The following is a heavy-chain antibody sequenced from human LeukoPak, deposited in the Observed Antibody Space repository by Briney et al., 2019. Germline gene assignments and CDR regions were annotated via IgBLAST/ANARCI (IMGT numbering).Heavy chain of an antibody. CDR3: AAGPFWSGYPNWVDP. CDR2: IVVGSGNT. CDR1: GFTFTSSA. J-gene: IGHJ5*02. D-gene: IGHD3-3*01. V-gene: IGHV1-58*02. Sequence: SVKVSCKASGFTFTSSAMQWVRQARGQRLEWIGWIVVGSGNTNYAQKFQERVTITRDMSTSTAYMELSSLRSEDTAVYYCAAGPFWSGYPNWVDPWGQGTLVTVSS.